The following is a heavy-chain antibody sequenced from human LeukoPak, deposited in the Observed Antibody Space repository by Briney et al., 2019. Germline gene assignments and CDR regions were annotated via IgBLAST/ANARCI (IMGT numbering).Heavy chain of an antibody. V-gene: IGHV3-23*01. Sequence: GGSLRLSCAASGFTFSSYAMSWVRQAPGKGLEWVPAISGSGGSTYYADSVKGRFTISRDNSKNTLYLQMNSLRAEDTAVYYCAKFDYYDSSGYYPSAFDIWGQGTMVTVSS. CDR2: ISGSGGST. J-gene: IGHJ3*02. D-gene: IGHD3-22*01. CDR1: GFTFSSYA. CDR3: AKFDYYDSSGYYPSAFDI.